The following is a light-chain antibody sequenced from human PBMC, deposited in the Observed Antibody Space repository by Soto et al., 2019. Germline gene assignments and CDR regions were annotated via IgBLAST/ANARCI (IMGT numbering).Light chain of an antibody. CDR2: EVN. CDR1: SSDIGGYNS. J-gene: IGLJ2*01. V-gene: IGLV2-8*01. CDR3: CSYAGSYILL. Sequence: QSALTQPPSASGSPGQSVTISCTGTSSDIGGYNSVSWYQQHPGKAPRLMIYEVNKRPSGVPDRFSGSKSGYTASLTVSGLQTEDEADYYCCSYAGSYILLFGGGTKVTVL.